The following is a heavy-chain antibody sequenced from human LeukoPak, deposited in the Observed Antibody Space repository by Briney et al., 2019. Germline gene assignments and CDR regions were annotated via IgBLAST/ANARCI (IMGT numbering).Heavy chain of an antibody. J-gene: IGHJ4*02. D-gene: IGHD3-22*01. CDR1: GGTFSSYA. CDR3: ARAYYDPNYFDY. V-gene: IGHV1-69*13. Sequence: SVKVSCKASGGTFSSYAISWVRQAPGQGLEWMGGIIPIFGTANYAQKFQGRVTITADESTSTAYMELSSLRSEDTAVYYCARAYYDPNYFDYWGQGTLVTVSS. CDR2: IIPIFGTA.